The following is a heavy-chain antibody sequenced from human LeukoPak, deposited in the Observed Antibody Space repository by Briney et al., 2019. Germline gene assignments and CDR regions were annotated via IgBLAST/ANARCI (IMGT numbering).Heavy chain of an antibody. CDR3: ARDLDYAFDY. CDR2: ISSRSSAI. Sequence: PGGSLRLSCAASGFXFSSYGIIWVRQAPGKGLEWVSYISSRSSAIYYADSVKGRFTISRDNAKNSLNLQMNSLSDEDTAVYYCARDLDYAFDYWGQGTLVTVSS. V-gene: IGHV3-48*02. CDR1: GFXFSSYG. J-gene: IGHJ4*02. D-gene: IGHD4-17*01.